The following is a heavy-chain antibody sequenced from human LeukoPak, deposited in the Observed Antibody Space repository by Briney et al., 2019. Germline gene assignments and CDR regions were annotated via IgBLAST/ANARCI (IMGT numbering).Heavy chain of an antibody. CDR1: GFSFSQAW. CDR2: IQSKSDGRTP. D-gene: IGHD2-15*01. Sequence: GGSLRLSCAASGFSFSQAWMSWVRQAPGRGLEWVGHIQSKSDGRTPDYGAPVKGRFTITRDESENTLYPQMNSLKTEDTAVYYCSTVGLHWGQGTLVTVSS. V-gene: IGHV3-15*01. J-gene: IGHJ4*02. CDR3: STVGLH.